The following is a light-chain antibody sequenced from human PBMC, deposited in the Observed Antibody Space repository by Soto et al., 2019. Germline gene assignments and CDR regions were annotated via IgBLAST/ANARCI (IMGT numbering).Light chain of an antibody. J-gene: IGLJ3*02. Sequence: QSALTQPRSVSGSPGQSVTISYTATGSDVGDSSHVSWYQLHPGKAPKLMIYEVNNRPSGVPDRFSGSKSGSTASLTISGLQAEDEAEYYCCLSPGNLTWLFGGGTKLTVL. CDR3: CLSPGNLTWL. CDR1: GSDVGDSSH. V-gene: IGLV2-11*01. CDR2: EVN.